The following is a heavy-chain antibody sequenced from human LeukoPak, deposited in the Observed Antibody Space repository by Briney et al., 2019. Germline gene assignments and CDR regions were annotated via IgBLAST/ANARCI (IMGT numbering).Heavy chain of an antibody. Sequence: GGSLRLSCAASGLTFSSYGMHWDRQAPGKGLEWVAVIWYDGSNKYYADSVKGRFTISRDNSKNTLYLQMNSLRAEDTALYYCVRGDNVLQRNDALDIWGQGTMVSVSS. V-gene: IGHV3-33*01. CDR3: VRGDNVLQRNDALDI. CDR1: GLTFSSYG. CDR2: IWYDGSNK. J-gene: IGHJ3*02. D-gene: IGHD3-10*02.